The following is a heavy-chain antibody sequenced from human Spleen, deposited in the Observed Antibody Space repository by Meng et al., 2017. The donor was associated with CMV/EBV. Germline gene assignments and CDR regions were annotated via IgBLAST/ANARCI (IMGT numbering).Heavy chain of an antibody. V-gene: IGHV3-30*04. D-gene: IGHD2-2*01. CDR3: ARPNDIVVLPSTIFY. CDR2: ISHDGNKK. Sequence: GGSLRLSCAASGFIFRNYAIHWVRQAPGKGLEWVAVISHDGNKKYYADSVRGRFTISRDNSKNTLYLQMNSLRPDDTAVYYCARPNDIVVLPSTIFYWGQGTLVTVSS. CDR1: GFIFRNYA. J-gene: IGHJ4*02.